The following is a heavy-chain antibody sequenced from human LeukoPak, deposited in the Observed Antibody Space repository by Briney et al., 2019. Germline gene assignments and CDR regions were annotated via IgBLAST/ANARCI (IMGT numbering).Heavy chain of an antibody. CDR2: ISSRHLTT. V-gene: IGHV3-23*01. D-gene: IGHD3-10*01. J-gene: IGHJ4*02. CDR1: GFTFSSFA. CDR3: AKYDYFGSGSYYNNFDH. Sequence: PGGSLRLSCAVSGFTFSSFAMTWVRQAPGKGLEWVSSISSRHLTTYYTDSVKGRFTISRDNSKNTLYLQMNSLRVEDTAVYYCAKYDYFGSGSYYNNFDHWGQGTLVAVSS.